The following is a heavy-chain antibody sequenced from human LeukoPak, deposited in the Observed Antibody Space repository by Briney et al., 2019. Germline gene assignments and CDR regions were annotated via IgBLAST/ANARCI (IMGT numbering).Heavy chain of an antibody. CDR1: GFTVSNSY. CDR2: IYSGGST. CDR3: AKSNSGYGYYYYGMDV. D-gene: IGHD5-12*01. V-gene: IGHV3-53*01. Sequence: PGGSLRLSCAASGFTVSNSYMSWVRQAPGKGLEWVSIIYSGGSTYYADSVKGRFTISRDNSKNTLYLQMNSLRAEDTAVYYCAKSNSGYGYYYYGMDVWGQGTTVTVSS. J-gene: IGHJ6*02.